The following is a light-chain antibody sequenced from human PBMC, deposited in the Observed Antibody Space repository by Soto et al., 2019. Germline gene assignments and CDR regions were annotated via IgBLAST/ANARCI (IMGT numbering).Light chain of an antibody. CDR2: DNN. CDR3: GTWDSSLMGV. V-gene: IGLV1-51*01. Sequence: QSVLTQPPSVSAAPGQKVTISCSGSSSNIGNNYVSWYQQLPGTAPKLLIYDNNKRPSGIPDRFSGSKSGTSATLCITGLQTGDEADYYCGTWDSSLMGVFGGGTKLTVL. CDR1: SSNIGNNY. J-gene: IGLJ2*01.